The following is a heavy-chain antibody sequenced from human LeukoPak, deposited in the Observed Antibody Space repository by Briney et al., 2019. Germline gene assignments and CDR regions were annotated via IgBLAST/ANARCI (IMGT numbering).Heavy chain of an antibody. D-gene: IGHD2-15*01. CDR1: GYTFTSYG. CDR3: ARVALGSWYFDL. Sequence: ASVKVSCKASGYTFTSYGLSWVRQAPGQGLEWMGWINVYNGNTNYAQKFQGRVTMTTDTSTSTAYMDLRSLRSDDTAVYHCARVALGSWYFDLWGRGTLVTVSS. V-gene: IGHV1-18*01. J-gene: IGHJ2*01. CDR2: INVYNGNT.